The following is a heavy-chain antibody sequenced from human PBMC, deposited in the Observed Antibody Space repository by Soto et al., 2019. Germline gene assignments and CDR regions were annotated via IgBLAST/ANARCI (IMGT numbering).Heavy chain of an antibody. J-gene: IGHJ5*02. CDR1: GGTFSSYT. Sequence: QVQLVQSGAEVKKPGSSVKVSCKASGGTFSSYTISWVRQAPGQGLEWMGRIIPILGIANYAQKFQGRVTINADKSTSTAYMELSSLRSEDTAVYYCAREEADYDFWSGYYPDGGYWFDPWGQGTLVTVSS. CDR2: IIPILGIA. CDR3: AREEADYDFWSGYYPDGGYWFDP. D-gene: IGHD3-3*01. V-gene: IGHV1-69*08.